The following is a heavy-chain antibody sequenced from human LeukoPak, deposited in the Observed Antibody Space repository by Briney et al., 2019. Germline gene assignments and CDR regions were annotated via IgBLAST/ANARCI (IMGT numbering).Heavy chain of an antibody. CDR1: GYTFTGYY. CDR3: ARASRYNYYDSSGSSKSSRRRGLVFDY. Sequence: ASVKVSCKASGYTFTGYYMHWVRQAPGQGPEWMGWINPNSGGTNYAQKFQGRVTMTRDTSISTAYMELSRLRSDDTAVYYCARASRYNYYDSSGSSKSSRRRGLVFDYWGQGTLVTVSS. V-gene: IGHV1-2*02. J-gene: IGHJ4*02. CDR2: INPNSGGT. D-gene: IGHD3-22*01.